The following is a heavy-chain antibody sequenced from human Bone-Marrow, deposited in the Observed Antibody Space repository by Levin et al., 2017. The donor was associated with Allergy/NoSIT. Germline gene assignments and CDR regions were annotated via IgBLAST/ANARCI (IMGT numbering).Heavy chain of an antibody. CDR1: GFDFDDYA. J-gene: IGHJ4*02. V-gene: IGHV3-9*01. D-gene: IGHD2-21*01. Sequence: AGGSLRLSCVASGFDFDDYAMHWVRQVPGKGLEWVSGIRYNGHNTGYANSVKGRFTISRDDAKNSLYLQMNSLRPEDTALYYCTRDNGRVTASLWFWGQGTLVTVSA. CDR2: IRYNGHNT. CDR3: TRDNGRVTASLWF.